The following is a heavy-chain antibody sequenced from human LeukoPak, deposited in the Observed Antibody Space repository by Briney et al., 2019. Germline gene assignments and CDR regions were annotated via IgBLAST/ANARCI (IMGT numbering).Heavy chain of an antibody. CDR3: ARGITMVRAGLDY. V-gene: IGHV1-8*02. CDR1: GYTFTGYY. J-gene: IGHJ4*02. Sequence: ASVKVSCKASGYTFTGYYMHWVRQATGQGLEWMGWMNPNSGNTGYAQKFQGRVTMTRNTSISTAYMELSSLRSEDTAVYYCARGITMVRAGLDYWGQGTLVTVSS. D-gene: IGHD3-10*01. CDR2: MNPNSGNT.